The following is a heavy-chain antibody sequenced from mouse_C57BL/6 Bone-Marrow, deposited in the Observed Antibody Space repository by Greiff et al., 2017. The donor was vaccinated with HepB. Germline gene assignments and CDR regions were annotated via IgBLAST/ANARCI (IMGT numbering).Heavy chain of an antibody. CDR3: ARTRGSSNWYFDV. Sequence: DVKLQESGAELVKPGASVKLSCTASGFNIKDYYMHWVKQRTEQGLEWIGRIDPEDGETKYAPKFQGKATITADTSSNTAYLQLSSLTSEDTAVYYCARTRGSSNWYFDVWGTGTTVTVSS. CDR2: IDPEDGET. V-gene: IGHV14-2*01. CDR1: GFNIKDYY. J-gene: IGHJ1*03. D-gene: IGHD1-1*01.